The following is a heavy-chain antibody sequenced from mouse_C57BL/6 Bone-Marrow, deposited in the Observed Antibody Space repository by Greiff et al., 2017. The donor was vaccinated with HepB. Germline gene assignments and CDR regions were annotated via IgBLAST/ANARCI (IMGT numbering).Heavy chain of an antibody. CDR1: GFSLTSYG. J-gene: IGHJ3*01. Sequence: VQLQQSGPGLVQPSQSLSITCTVSGFSLTSYGVHWVRQSPGKGLEWLGVIWSGGSTDYNAAFISRLSISKDNSKSQVFFKMNSLQADDTAIYYCARDLRDGPGFAYWGQGTLVTVSA. CDR3: ARDLRDGPGFAY. V-gene: IGHV2-2*01. CDR2: IWSGGST. D-gene: IGHD2-3*01.